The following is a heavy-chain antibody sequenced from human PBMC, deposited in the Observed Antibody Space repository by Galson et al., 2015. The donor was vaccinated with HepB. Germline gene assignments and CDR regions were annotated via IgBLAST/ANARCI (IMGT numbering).Heavy chain of an antibody. D-gene: IGHD2-2*01. CDR3: ARAIVVGPGGISCAFDI. V-gene: IGHV1-18*04. CDR2: ISAYNGNT. CDR1: GYTFTSYG. J-gene: IGHJ3*02. Sequence: SVKVSCKASGYTFTSYGISWVRQAPGQGLEWMGWISAYNGNTNYAQKLQGRVTMTTDTSTSTAYMELRSLRSDDTAVYYCARAIVVGPGGISCAFDIGGKGTRVTVSS.